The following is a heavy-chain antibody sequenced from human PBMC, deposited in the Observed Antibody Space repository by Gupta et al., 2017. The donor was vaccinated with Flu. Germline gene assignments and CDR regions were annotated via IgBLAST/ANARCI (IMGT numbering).Heavy chain of an antibody. CDR2: ISVFTGDT. CDR3: ARVLVRHCNNDICFASWFDP. J-gene: IGHJ5*02. D-gene: IGHD2-8*01. Sequence: QVQLVQSGAEGKKPGASVRVSCKPSGYTFTCYAITGVRQAPGQGLEWMGWISVFTGDTKYAQKFRDRVTMTTDTSTSTAYMELRSLKSDDTAVYYCARVLVRHCNNDICFASWFDPWGQGTLVSVSS. V-gene: IGHV1-18*01. CDR1: GYTFTCYA.